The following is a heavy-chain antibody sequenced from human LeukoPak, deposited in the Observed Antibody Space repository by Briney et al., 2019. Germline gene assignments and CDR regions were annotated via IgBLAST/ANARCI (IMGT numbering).Heavy chain of an antibody. J-gene: IGHJ4*02. CDR1: GGSISSYY. CDR3: ASLSGYDADTHSDY. Sequence: SETLSLTCTVSGGSISSYYWSWIRQPPGKGLEWIGYIYYSGSTNYNPSLKSRVTISVDTSKNQFSLKLSSVTAADTAVYYCASLSGYDADTHSDYWGQGTLVTVSS. CDR2: IYYSGST. D-gene: IGHD5-12*01. V-gene: IGHV4-59*01.